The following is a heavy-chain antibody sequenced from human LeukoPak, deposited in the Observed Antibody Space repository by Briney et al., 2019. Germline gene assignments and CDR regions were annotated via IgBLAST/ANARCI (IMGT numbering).Heavy chain of an antibody. CDR1: GGSISSYY. CDR3: ARFYDSSGYYQRAFDI. CDR2: IYYSGST. V-gene: IGHV4-59*01. J-gene: IGHJ3*02. D-gene: IGHD3-22*01. Sequence: PSETLSLTCTVSGGSISSYYWSWIRQPPGKGLEWIGYIYYSGSTNYNPSLKSRVTISVDTSKNQFSLKLSSVTAADTAVYYCARFYDSSGYYQRAFDIWGQGTMDTVSS.